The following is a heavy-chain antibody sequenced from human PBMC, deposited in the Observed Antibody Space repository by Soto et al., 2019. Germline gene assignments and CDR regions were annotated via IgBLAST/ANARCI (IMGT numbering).Heavy chain of an antibody. D-gene: IGHD3-16*01. V-gene: IGHV3-30*18. J-gene: IGHJ4*02. CDR3: ANQERGSYFGY. CDR1: GFTFNIYG. CDR2: ISNDGSAD. Sequence: QAQLVESGGSVVQPGRSLRLSCAASGFTFNIYGIHWVRQAPGKGLEWVAAISNDGSADYYADSVKGRFTISRDNPKNTVYLQMNNLKSEDTAVYSCANQERGSYFGYWGQGTLVTVSS.